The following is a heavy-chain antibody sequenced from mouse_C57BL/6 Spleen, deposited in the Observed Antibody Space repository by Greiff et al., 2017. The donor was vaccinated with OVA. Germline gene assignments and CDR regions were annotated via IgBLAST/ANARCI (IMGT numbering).Heavy chain of an antibody. Sequence: EVKLMESGPELVKPGASVKISCKASGYSFTDYNMNWVKQSNGKSLEWIGVINPNYGTTSYNQKFKGKATLTVDQSSSTAYMQLNSLTSEDSAVYYCARNNYYGSSYWFDYWGQGTTLTVSS. V-gene: IGHV1-39*01. CDR1: GYSFTDYN. J-gene: IGHJ2*01. CDR2: INPNYGTT. D-gene: IGHD1-1*01. CDR3: ARNNYYGSSYWFDY.